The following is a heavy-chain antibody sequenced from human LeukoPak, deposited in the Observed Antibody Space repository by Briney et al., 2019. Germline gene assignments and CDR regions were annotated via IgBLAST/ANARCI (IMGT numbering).Heavy chain of an antibody. CDR2: IYHSGST. Sequence: SETLSLTCAVSGGSISSSNWWSWVRQPLGKGLEWIGEIYHSGSTNYNPSLKSRVTISVDKSKNQFSLKLSSVTAADTAVYYCARGYCSSTSCYGFDYWGQGTLVTVSS. J-gene: IGHJ4*02. V-gene: IGHV4-4*02. CDR3: ARGYCSSTSCYGFDY. CDR1: GGSISSSNW. D-gene: IGHD2-2*01.